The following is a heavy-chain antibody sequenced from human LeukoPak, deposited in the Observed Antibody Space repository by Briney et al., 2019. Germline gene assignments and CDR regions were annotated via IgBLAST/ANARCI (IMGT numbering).Heavy chain of an antibody. CDR3: ARGRTFVLGRDFDY. CDR1: GGSFSGYY. CDR2: INYSGSI. J-gene: IGHJ4*02. Sequence: SETLSLTCAVYGGSFSGYYWGWIRQPPGKGLEWIGSINYSGSIYYNPSLKSRVTISRDTSKNQFSLRLSSVTAADTAVYYCARGRTFVLGRDFDYWGQGTLVTVSS. V-gene: IGHV4-34*01. D-gene: IGHD3-10*02.